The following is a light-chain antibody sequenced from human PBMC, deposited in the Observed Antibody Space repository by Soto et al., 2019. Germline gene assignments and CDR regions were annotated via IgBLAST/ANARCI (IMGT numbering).Light chain of an antibody. CDR3: QQYGSSGT. CDR2: GAS. Sequence: ENLLTQSPATLSVSPVERATLSCRASQSVSSNLAWYQQKPGQAPRLLIYGASNRATGIPDRFSGSGSGTDFTLTISRLEPEDFAVYYCQQYGSSGTFGQGTKVDI. J-gene: IGKJ1*01. V-gene: IGKV3-20*01. CDR1: QSVSSN.